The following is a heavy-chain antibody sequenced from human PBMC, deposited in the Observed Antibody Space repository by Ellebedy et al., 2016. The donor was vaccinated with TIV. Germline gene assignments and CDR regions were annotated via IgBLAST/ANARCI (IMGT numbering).Heavy chain of an antibody. V-gene: IGHV3-23*01. D-gene: IGHD6-19*01. CDR1: GFTFSSYA. CDR3: ARGGAVAGH. Sequence: GESLKISCAASGFTFSSYAMSWVRQAPGKGLEWVSAISGSGGSTYYADSVKGRFTISRDNSKNTLYLQMNSLRAEDTAVYYCARGGAVAGHWGQGTLVTVSS. J-gene: IGHJ4*02. CDR2: ISGSGGST.